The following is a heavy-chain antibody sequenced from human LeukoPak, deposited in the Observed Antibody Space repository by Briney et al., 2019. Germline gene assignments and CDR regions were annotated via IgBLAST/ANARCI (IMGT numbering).Heavy chain of an antibody. CDR1: AFTSSAFW. D-gene: IGHD6-19*01. J-gene: IGHJ4*02. V-gene: IGHV3-23*01. Sequence: PGGSLRLSCVAYAFTSSAFWMSWDRRPPGKGLEWVSATSGSGGSTYYADSVKGRFTISRDNSKNTLYLQMNSLRAEDTAVYYCAKAPHFIAVAGTNYYFDYWGQGTLVTVSS. CDR2: TSGSGGST. CDR3: AKAPHFIAVAGTNYYFDY.